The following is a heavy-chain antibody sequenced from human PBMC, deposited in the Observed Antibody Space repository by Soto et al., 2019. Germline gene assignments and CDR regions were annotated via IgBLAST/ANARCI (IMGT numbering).Heavy chain of an antibody. Sequence: WTWIRQHPGKGLEWIGYIHSSGSTFYNPSLESRVIISIDTSEKQFSLRLSSVTAADTAVYYCAREDRNYYDKSGYFHWGQGTLVTVSS. V-gene: IGHV4-31*02. D-gene: IGHD3-22*01. CDR3: AREDRNYYDKSGYFH. J-gene: IGHJ4*02. CDR2: IHSSGST.